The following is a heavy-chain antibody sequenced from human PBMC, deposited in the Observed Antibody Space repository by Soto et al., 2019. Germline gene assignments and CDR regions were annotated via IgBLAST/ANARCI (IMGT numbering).Heavy chain of an antibody. CDR2: MSPSGST. CDR1: GYTFTSYY. D-gene: IGHD3-10*01. J-gene: IGHJ6*02. Sequence: ASVKVSCKASGYTFTSYYMHWVRQAPGQGLEWMGIMSPSGSTNYAQKFQGRVTITADKSTSTAYMELSSLRSEDTAVYYCAREYGRVRGDSMAVWGQGSTVTVSS. V-gene: IGHV1-46*01. CDR3: AREYGRVRGDSMAV.